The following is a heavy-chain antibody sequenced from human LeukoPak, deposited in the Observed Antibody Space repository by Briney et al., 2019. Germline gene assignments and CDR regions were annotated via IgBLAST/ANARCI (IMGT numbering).Heavy chain of an antibody. D-gene: IGHD3-10*01. CDR3: ARAPVLLWFGELPHFDY. V-gene: IGHV3-7*01. Sequence: GGSLRLSCAASGFTFSSYWVSWVRQAPGEGGEWVANIKQEGSEKYYVDSVKGRFTISRENAKNSLYLQMNSLRAEDTAVYYCARAPVLLWFGELPHFDYWGQGTLVTVSS. CDR1: GFTFSSYW. J-gene: IGHJ4*02. CDR2: IKQEGSEK.